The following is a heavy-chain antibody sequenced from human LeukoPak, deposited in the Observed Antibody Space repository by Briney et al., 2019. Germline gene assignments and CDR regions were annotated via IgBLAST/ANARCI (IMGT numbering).Heavy chain of an antibody. CDR2: ITWGATDS. CDR3: AKDVSFRRDHNFDASDL. J-gene: IGHJ3*01. D-gene: IGHD5-24*01. CDR1: GFKFADAP. Sequence: PGGSLRLSCTASGFKFADAPMHWVRQPPGKSLEWIALITWGATDSYYADSVKGRFTISRDDSRNTLYLQMNSLRSEDTALYYCAKDVSFRRDHNFDASDLWGLGTMVIVSS. V-gene: IGHV3-43*01.